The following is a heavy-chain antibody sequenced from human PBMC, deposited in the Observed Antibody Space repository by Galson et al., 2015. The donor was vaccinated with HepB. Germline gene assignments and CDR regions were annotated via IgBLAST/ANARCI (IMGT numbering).Heavy chain of an antibody. CDR1: GFTFSSYA. J-gene: IGHJ5*02. CDR3: ARGSGITIFGVVTPDWFDP. D-gene: IGHD3-3*01. Sequence: SLRLSCAASGFTFSSYAMHWVRQAPGKGLEWVAVISYDGSNKYYADSVKGRFTISRDNSKNTLYLQMNSLRAEDTAVYYCARGSGITIFGVVTPDWFDPWGQGTLVTVSS. CDR2: ISYDGSNK. V-gene: IGHV3-30-3*01.